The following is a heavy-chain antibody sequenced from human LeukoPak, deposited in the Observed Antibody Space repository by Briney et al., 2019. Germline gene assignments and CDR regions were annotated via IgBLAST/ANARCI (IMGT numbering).Heavy chain of an antibody. J-gene: IGHJ3*02. CDR3: ATPDYAEAFDI. V-gene: IGHV4-39*01. D-gene: IGHD4-17*01. CDR2: IYYSGST. CDR1: GGSISSSSYY. Sequence: SETLSLTCTVSGGSISSSSYYWGWIRQPPGKGLEWIGSIYYSGSTYYNPSLKSRVTISVDTSKNQFSLKLSSVTAADTAVYYCATPDYAEAFDIWGQGTMVTVSS.